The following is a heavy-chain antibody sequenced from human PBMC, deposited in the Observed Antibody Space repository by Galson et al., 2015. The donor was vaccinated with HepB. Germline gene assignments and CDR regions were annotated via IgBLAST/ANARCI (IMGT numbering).Heavy chain of an antibody. V-gene: IGHV5-51*01. D-gene: IGHD1-26*01. CDR2: ISPPDSTA. CDR3: ARLVFGSYGEELDS. CDR1: GYSFTNNW. J-gene: IGHJ4*02. Sequence: QSGAEVKKPGESLKISCKASGYSFTNNWIAWVRQMPGKGLEWMGIISPPDSTARYSPSFQGQVTFSVDKSITTAYLQWSSLKASDTAMYYCARLVFGSYGEELDSWGQGALVTVSS.